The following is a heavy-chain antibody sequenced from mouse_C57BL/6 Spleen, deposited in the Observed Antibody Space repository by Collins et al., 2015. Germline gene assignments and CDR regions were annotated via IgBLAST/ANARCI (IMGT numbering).Heavy chain of an antibody. CDR3: ARGDYGSFDY. J-gene: IGHJ2*01. V-gene: IGHV5-16*01. CDR1: GFTFSDYY. D-gene: IGHD1-1*01. Sequence: EVKLVESXGGLVQPGSSMKLSCTASGFTFSDYYMAWVRQVPEKGLEWVANINYDGSSTYYLDSLKSRFIISRDNAKNILYLQMSSLKSEDTATYYCARGDYGSFDYWGQGTTLTVSS. CDR2: INYDGSST.